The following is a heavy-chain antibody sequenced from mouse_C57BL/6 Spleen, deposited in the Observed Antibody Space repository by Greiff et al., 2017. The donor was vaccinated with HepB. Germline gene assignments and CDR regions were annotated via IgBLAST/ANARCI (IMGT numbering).Heavy chain of an antibody. CDR3: ARVYYAQGAWFAY. CDR2: INPNNGGT. J-gene: IGHJ3*01. CDR1: GYTFTDYY. D-gene: IGHD2-1*01. V-gene: IGHV1-26*01. Sequence: EVQLQQSGPELVKPGASVKISCKASGYTFTDYYMNWVKQSHGKSLEWIGDINPNNGGTSYNQKFKGKATLTVDKSSSTAYMELRSLTSEDSAVYYCARVYYAQGAWFAYWGQGTLVTVSA.